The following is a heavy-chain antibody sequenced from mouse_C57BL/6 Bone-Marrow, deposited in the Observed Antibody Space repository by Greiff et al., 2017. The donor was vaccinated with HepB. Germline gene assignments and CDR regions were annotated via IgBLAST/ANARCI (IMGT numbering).Heavy chain of an antibody. CDR1: GFTFSDYY. J-gene: IGHJ2*01. CDR2: INYDGSST. CDR3: ARDLDYFDY. Sequence: EVNLVESEGGLVQPGSSMKLSCTASGFTFSDYYMAWVRQVPEKGLEWVANINYDGSSTYYLDSLKSRFIISRDNAKNILYLQMSSLKSEDTSTYYCARDLDYFDYWVQGTTLTVSS. V-gene: IGHV5-16*01.